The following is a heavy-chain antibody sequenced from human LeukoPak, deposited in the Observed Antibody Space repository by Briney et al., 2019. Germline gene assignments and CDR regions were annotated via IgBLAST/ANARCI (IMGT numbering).Heavy chain of an antibody. J-gene: IGHJ6*04. D-gene: IGHD3-10*02. CDR2: INWNGGST. Sequence: GGSLRLSCAASGFTFDDYGMSWVRQAPGKGLEWVSGINWNGGSTGYADSVKGRFTISRDNAKNSLYLQMNSLRAEDTAVYYCAELGIAMIGGVWGKGTTVTISS. V-gene: IGHV3-20*04. CDR3: AELGIAMIGGV. CDR1: GFTFDDYG.